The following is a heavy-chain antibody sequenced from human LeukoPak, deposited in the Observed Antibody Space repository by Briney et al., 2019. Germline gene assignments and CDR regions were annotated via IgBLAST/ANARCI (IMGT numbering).Heavy chain of an antibody. Sequence: SETLSLTCAVYGGSFSGYYWSWIRQPPGKGLEWIGEISHSGSTNYNPSLKSRVTISVDTSKNQFSLKLSSVTAADTAVYYCARGDGYCSGGSCFYWFDPWGQGTLVIVSS. CDR1: GGSFSGYY. J-gene: IGHJ5*02. CDR3: ARGDGYCSGGSCFYWFDP. D-gene: IGHD2-15*01. V-gene: IGHV4-34*01. CDR2: ISHSGST.